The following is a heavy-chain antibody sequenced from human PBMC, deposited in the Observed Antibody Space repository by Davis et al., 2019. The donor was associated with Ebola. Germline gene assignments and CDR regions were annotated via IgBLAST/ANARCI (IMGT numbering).Heavy chain of an antibody. CDR3: ARHLSFSSGRRWFDP. D-gene: IGHD6-19*01. CDR1: GGSISSSSYY. V-gene: IGHV4-39*01. Sequence: PSETLSLTCTVSGGSISSSSYYWGWIRQPPGKGLEWIGSIYYSGSTYYNPSLKSRVTISVDTSKNQFSLKLSSVTAADTAVYYCARHLSFSSGRRWFDPWGQGTLVTVSS. J-gene: IGHJ5*02. CDR2: IYYSGST.